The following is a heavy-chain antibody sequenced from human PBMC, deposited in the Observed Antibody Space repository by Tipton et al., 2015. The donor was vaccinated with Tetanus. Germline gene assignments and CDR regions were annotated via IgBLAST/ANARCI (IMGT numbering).Heavy chain of an antibody. CDR1: GGSISDKKYY. V-gene: IGHV4-39*02. Sequence: TLSLTCTVSGGSISDKKYYWGWIRQPPGEGLEWIASISFEGSTYYSPSLEGRFTIAVDTSQNVFSLRLTAVTAADTAVYYCARHLYGYWFDPWGQGTLVTVSS. CDR3: ARHLYGYWFDP. D-gene: IGHD3-10*01. J-gene: IGHJ5*02. CDR2: ISFEGST.